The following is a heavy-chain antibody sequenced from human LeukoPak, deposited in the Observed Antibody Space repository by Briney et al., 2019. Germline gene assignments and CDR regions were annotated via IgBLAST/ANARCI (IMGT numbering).Heavy chain of an antibody. CDR1: GFTFSSYW. D-gene: IGHD4-11*01. CDR3: ARATTVTTTYGMDV. CDR2: INSDGSST. V-gene: IGHV3-74*01. Sequence: GGSLRLSCAASGFTFSSYWMSWVRQAPGKGLVWVSRINSDGSSTSYADSVKGRFTISRDNAKNTLYLQMNSLRAEDTAVYYCARATTVTTTYGMDVWGKGTTVTVSS. J-gene: IGHJ6*04.